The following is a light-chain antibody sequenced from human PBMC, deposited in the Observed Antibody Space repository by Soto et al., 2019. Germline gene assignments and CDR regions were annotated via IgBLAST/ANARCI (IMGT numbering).Light chain of an antibody. CDR1: QSVSSSY. CDR2: GAS. CDR3: QQYNNWPLT. Sequence: EIVLTQSPGTLSLSPGERATLSCRASQSVSSSYLAWYQQKPGQAPRLLIYGASTRATGIPARFSGSGSETEFTLTISSLQSEDFVVYYCQQYNNWPLTFGGGTKVDI. V-gene: IGKV3-15*01. J-gene: IGKJ4*01.